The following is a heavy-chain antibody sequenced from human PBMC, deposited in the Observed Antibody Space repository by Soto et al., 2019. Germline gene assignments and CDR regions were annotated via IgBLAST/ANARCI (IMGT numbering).Heavy chain of an antibody. CDR3: ARDSSGRHDY. D-gene: IGHD3-22*01. V-gene: IGHV4-61*01. Sequence: SETLSLTCTVSGGSISSSSYYWTWIRQPPGKGLEWIGYIYQSGTTNYNASLKSRVTISIDTSKNQFFLKLNSVTAADTAVYYCARDSSGRHDYWGQGTLVTVSS. J-gene: IGHJ4*02. CDR1: GGSISSSSYY. CDR2: IYQSGTT.